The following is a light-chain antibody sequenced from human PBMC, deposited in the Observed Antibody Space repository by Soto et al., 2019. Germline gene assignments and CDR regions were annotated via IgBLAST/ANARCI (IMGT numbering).Light chain of an antibody. V-gene: IGLV1-40*01. CDR1: SSNIGAGYD. CDR3: QSYDSSLSVFYV. CDR2: GNS. Sequence: QSVLTQPPSVSGAPGQRVTISCTGSSSNIGAGYDVHWYQQLPGTAPKLLIYGNSNRPSGVPDRFSGSKSGTSASLAITGLQAEDEADYYSQSYDSSLSVFYVFGTGTKVTVL. J-gene: IGLJ1*01.